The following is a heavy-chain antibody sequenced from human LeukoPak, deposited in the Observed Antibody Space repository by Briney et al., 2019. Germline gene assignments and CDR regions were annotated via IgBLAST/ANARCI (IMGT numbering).Heavy chain of an antibody. J-gene: IGHJ4*01. CDR1: GFAFSSYA. D-gene: IGHD4-17*01. CDR3: ARGYGDGDTPRDY. CDR2: ISTGSGYI. V-gene: IGHV3-21*01. Sequence: PGESLRLSCAASGFAFSSYAMNWVRQAPGKGLEWVSSISTGSGYIYYADSLKGRFTISRDSAKSSLYLQMDSLSADDTGVYYCARGYGDGDTPRDYWGHGTLVTVSS.